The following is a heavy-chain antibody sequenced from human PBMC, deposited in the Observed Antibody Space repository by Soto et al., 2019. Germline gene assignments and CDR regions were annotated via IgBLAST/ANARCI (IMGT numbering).Heavy chain of an antibody. Sequence: GGSLRLSCAASGFTFSSYAMHWVRQAPGKGLEWVAVISYDGSNKYYADSVKGRFTISRDNSKNTLYLQMNSLRAEDTAVYYCAREVVVATYYYYYGMDVWGQGTTVTVSS. CDR2: ISYDGSNK. D-gene: IGHD2-15*01. CDR3: AREVVVATYYYYYGMDV. CDR1: GFTFSSYA. J-gene: IGHJ6*02. V-gene: IGHV3-30-3*01.